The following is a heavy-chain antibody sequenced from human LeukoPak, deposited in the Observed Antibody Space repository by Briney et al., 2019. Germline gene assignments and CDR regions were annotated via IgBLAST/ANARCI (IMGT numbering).Heavy chain of an antibody. Sequence: SETLSLTCTVSGGSISSSSYYWGWIRQPPGKGLEWIGSIFYSGTTYYNPSLKSRVTISVDTSKNQFSLKLSSVTAADTAVYYCARRADGYNRYYFEYWGQGTLVTVSS. CDR2: IFYSGTT. CDR1: GGSISSSSYY. CDR3: ARRADGYNRYYFEY. J-gene: IGHJ4*02. D-gene: IGHD5-24*01. V-gene: IGHV4-39*01.